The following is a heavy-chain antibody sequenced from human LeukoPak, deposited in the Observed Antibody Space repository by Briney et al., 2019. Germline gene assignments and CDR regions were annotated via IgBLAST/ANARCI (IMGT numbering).Heavy chain of an antibody. D-gene: IGHD1-26*01. Sequence: ASVNVSCKASGYTFTGYYVHWVRQAPGQGFEWMGWINPISGGTNYAQKFQGRVTMTRDTSISTAYMELSRLRSDDTAVYYCARNLVRGNYGMFDYCGQGTLVTVSS. CDR1: GYTFTGYY. CDR3: ARNLVRGNYGMFDY. J-gene: IGHJ4*02. CDR2: INPISGGT. V-gene: IGHV1-2*02.